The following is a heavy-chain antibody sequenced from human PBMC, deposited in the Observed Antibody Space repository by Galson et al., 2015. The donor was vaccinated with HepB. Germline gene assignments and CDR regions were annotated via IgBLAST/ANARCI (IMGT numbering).Heavy chain of an antibody. D-gene: IGHD1-26*01. Sequence: SGAEVKKPGESLRISCKGSGYSFTGYWISWVRQMPGKGLEWMGRIDPSDSYTNYSPSFQGHVTISADKSISTAYLQWSSLKASDTAMYYCASHSGSYYVVVLDGMDVWGQGTTVTVSS. V-gene: IGHV5-10-1*01. J-gene: IGHJ6*02. CDR1: GYSFTGYW. CDR3: ASHSGSYYVVVLDGMDV. CDR2: IDPSDSYT.